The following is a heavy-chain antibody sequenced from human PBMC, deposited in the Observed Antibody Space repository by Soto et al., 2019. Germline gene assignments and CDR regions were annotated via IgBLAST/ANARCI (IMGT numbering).Heavy chain of an antibody. CDR3: ARDGSGLNYYYYYGMDV. CDR2: ISSSSSTI. Sequence: PGGSLRLSCASSGFTFSSYSMNLVRQAPGKGLEWVSYISSSSSTIYYADSVKGRFTISRDNAKNSLYLQMNSLRDEDTAVYYCARDGSGLNYYYYYGMDVWGQGTTVTVSS. D-gene: IGHD6-19*01. V-gene: IGHV3-48*02. J-gene: IGHJ6*02. CDR1: GFTFSSYS.